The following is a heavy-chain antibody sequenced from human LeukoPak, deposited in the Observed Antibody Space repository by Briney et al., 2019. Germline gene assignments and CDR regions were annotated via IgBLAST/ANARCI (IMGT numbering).Heavy chain of an antibody. Sequence: SETLSLTCTVSGGSISSYYWSWIRQPPGKGLEWIGYIYYGGSTNYNPSLKSRVTISVDTSKNQFSLKLSSVTAADTAVYYCAREQYDAFDIWGQGTMVTVSS. CDR3: AREQYDAFDI. D-gene: IGHD4-11*01. J-gene: IGHJ3*02. CDR1: GGSISSYY. V-gene: IGHV4-59*01. CDR2: IYYGGST.